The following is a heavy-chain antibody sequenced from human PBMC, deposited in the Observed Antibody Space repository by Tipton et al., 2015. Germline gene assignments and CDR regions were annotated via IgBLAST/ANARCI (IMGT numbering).Heavy chain of an antibody. CDR2: IYNSVST. V-gene: IGHV4-39*07. Sequence: TLSLTCTVSGGSISSSVDCWGWFRQPPGKGLEWIASIYNSVSTFYNPSLKSRVTISVDTFENQFSLKLSSVAAADTAVYYCARVRPGANYFDYWGQGTLVTVSS. CDR1: GGSISSSVDC. D-gene: IGHD7-27*01. CDR3: ARVRPGANYFDY. J-gene: IGHJ4*02.